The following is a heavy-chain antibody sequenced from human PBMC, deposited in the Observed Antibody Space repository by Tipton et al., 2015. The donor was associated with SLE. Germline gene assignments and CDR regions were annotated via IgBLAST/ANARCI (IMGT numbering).Heavy chain of an antibody. J-gene: IGHJ4*02. CDR3: TRGGGAGSPVLYYFDY. V-gene: IGHV3-23*01. D-gene: IGHD3-10*01. Sequence: SLRLSCAASGFTFNSYAMSWVRQAPGKGLEWVSGISGSGGSTYYADSVKGRFTISRDNAKKSVDLQMNSLRAEDTAIYYCTRGGGAGSPVLYYFDYWGQGTLVTVSS. CDR2: ISGSGGST. CDR1: GFTFNSYA.